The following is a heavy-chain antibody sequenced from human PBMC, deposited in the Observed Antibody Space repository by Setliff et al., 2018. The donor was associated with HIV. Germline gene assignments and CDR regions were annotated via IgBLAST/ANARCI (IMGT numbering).Heavy chain of an antibody. V-gene: IGHV1-8*02. D-gene: IGHD6-19*01. CDR1: GYTFKSND. CDR3: ARGAWYSSGWDSSRYMDV. Sequence: ASVKVSCKASGYTFKSNDINWVRQATGQGLEWMGWMNPNSGNTGYAQKFQGRVTMTRDTSISTAYMELSSLRSDDSAVYYCARGAWYSSGWDSSRYMDVWGKGTTVTV. J-gene: IGHJ6*03. CDR2: MNPNSGNT.